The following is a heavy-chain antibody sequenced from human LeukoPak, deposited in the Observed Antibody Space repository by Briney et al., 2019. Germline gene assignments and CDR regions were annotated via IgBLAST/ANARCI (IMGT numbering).Heavy chain of an antibody. CDR1: GGSISSSSYY. V-gene: IGHV4-39*07. CDR3: ARARHRTYYYDSSGYGDAFDI. Sequence: SETLSLTCTVSGGSISSSSYYWGWIRQPPGKGLEWIGSIYYSGSTYYNPSLKSRVTISVDTSKNQFSLKLSSVTAADTAVYYCARARHRTYYYDSSGYGDAFDIWGQGTMVTVSS. J-gene: IGHJ3*02. CDR2: IYYSGST. D-gene: IGHD3-22*01.